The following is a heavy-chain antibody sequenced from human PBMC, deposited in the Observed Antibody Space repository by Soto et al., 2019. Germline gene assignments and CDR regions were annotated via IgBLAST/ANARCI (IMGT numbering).Heavy chain of an antibody. V-gene: IGHV1-69*13. CDR1: GGTFSSYA. Sequence: ASVKVSCKASGGTFSSYAISWVRQAPGQGLEWMGGIIPIFGTANYAQKFQGRVTITADESTSTAYMELSSLRSEDTAVYYCASPSFYGSGSYYPFDYWGQGTLVTVSS. CDR3: ASPSFYGSGSYYPFDY. CDR2: IIPIFGTA. J-gene: IGHJ4*02. D-gene: IGHD3-10*01.